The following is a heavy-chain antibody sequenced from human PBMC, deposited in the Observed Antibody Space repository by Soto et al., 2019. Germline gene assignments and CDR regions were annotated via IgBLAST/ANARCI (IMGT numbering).Heavy chain of an antibody. CDR3: ARAPYYGSGSYYTYYYYYYMDV. V-gene: IGHV1-3*01. Sequence: ASVKVSCKASGYTFTSYAMHWVRQAPGQRLEWMGWINAGNGNTKYSQKFQGRVTITRDTSASTAYMELSSLRSEDTAVYYCARAPYYGSGSYYTYYYYYYMDVWGKGTTVTVSS. J-gene: IGHJ6*03. CDR1: GYTFTSYA. D-gene: IGHD3-10*01. CDR2: INAGNGNT.